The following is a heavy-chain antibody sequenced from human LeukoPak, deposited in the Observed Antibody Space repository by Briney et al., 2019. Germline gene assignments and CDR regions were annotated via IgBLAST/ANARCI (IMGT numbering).Heavy chain of an antibody. V-gene: IGHV4-59*01. J-gene: IGHJ5*02. Sequence: PSETLSLTCTVSGGSISSYYWSWIRQPPGKGLEWIGYIYYSGSTNYNPSLKSRVTISVDTSKNQFSLRLSPVTAADTAVYYCARVVRITGTIWFDPWGQGTLVTVSS. D-gene: IGHD1-7*01. CDR2: IYYSGST. CDR1: GGSISSYY. CDR3: ARVVRITGTIWFDP.